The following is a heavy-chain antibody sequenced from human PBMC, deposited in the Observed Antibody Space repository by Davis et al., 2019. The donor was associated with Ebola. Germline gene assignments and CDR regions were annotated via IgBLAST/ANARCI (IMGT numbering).Heavy chain of an antibody. CDR1: GYTFTSYG. CDR2: ISGYNGNT. J-gene: IGHJ4*02. D-gene: IGHD6-13*01. V-gene: IGHV1-18*04. Sequence: AASVKVSCKASGYTFTSYGISWVRQAPGQGLEWMGWISGYNGNTNYAQNLQGRVTMTTDTSTSTACMELRSLRSDDTAVYYCARLLWAAAGLRNFDYWGQGTLVTVSS. CDR3: ARLLWAAAGLRNFDY.